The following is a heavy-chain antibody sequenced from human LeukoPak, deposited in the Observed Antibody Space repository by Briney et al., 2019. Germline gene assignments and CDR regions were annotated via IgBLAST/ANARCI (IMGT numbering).Heavy chain of an antibody. CDR3: ARGLHDRSWYGAH. Sequence: GGSLRLSWAASGFTFSDYTMQWVRQAPGKGLEWVALLPPDGSYQYYADSLKGRFTISRDNFKNALYLQMNSLRLEDTAVYYCARGLHDRSWYGAHWGQGTLLSVSS. J-gene: IGHJ4*02. CDR1: GFTFSDYT. V-gene: IGHV3-30*04. CDR2: LPPDGSYQ. D-gene: IGHD6-13*01.